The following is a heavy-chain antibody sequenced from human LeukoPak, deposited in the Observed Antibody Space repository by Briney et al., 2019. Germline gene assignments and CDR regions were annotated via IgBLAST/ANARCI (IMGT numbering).Heavy chain of an antibody. CDR1: GGTFSSYA. CDR3: ARVSYCGGDCSTGAFDI. V-gene: IGHV1-69*05. D-gene: IGHD2-21*02. J-gene: IGHJ3*02. Sequence: SVKVSCKASGGTFSSYAISWVRQAPGQGLEWMRGIIPIFGTANYAQKFQGRVTITTDGSTSTAYMELSSLRSEDTAVYYCARVSYCGGDCSTGAFDIWGQGTMVTVSS. CDR2: IIPIFGTA.